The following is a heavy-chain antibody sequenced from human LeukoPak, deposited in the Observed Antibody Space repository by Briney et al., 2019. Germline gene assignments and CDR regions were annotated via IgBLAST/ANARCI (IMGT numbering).Heavy chain of an antibody. V-gene: IGHV4-4*02. CDR3: ARGQRGLYFDY. J-gene: IGHJ4*02. CDR2: IYHGGST. D-gene: IGHD3-16*01. Sequence: SETLSLTCAVSGASIISSDWWSWVRQPPGKGLEWIGEIYHGGSTNYNPSLKSRVAISVDKSKNQFSLKLSSVTAADTAVYYCARGQRGLYFDYWGQGTLVTVSS. CDR1: GASIISSDW.